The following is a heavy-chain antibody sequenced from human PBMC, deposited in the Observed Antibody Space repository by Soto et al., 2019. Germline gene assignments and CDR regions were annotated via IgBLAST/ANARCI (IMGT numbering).Heavy chain of an antibody. Sequence: QVQLVQSGAEVKKPGASVKVSCKASGYTFTSYDINWVRQATGQGLEWMGWMNPNSGNTGYAQKFQGRVTMTRNTSISTADMKLSSLRSEDTAVYYCARVARRLGELSLRDYFDYWGQGTLVTVSS. V-gene: IGHV1-8*01. J-gene: IGHJ4*02. D-gene: IGHD3-16*02. CDR1: GYTFTSYD. CDR2: MNPNSGNT. CDR3: ARVARRLGELSLRDYFDY.